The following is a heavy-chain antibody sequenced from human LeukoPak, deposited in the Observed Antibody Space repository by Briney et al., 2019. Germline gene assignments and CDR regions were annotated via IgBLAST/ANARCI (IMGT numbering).Heavy chain of an antibody. D-gene: IGHD1-14*01. J-gene: IGHJ3*02. Sequence: ASVKVSCKASGYTFTAYYMHWVRQAPGQGLEWMGWINPNSGGTNYAQKFQGRVTMTRDTSISTAYMELSRLRSDDTAVYYCARENLAVSTGAFDIWGQGTMVTVSS. CDR3: ARENLAVSTGAFDI. CDR2: INPNSGGT. CDR1: GYTFTAYY. V-gene: IGHV1-2*02.